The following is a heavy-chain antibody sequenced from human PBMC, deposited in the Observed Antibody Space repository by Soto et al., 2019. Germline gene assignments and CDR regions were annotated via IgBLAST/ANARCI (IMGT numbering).Heavy chain of an antibody. CDR1: GFTFSSYA. CDR3: AKVRLVPDSGSSLY. D-gene: IGHD1-26*01. CDR2: ISAAGGLT. J-gene: IGHJ4*02. V-gene: IGHV3-23*01. Sequence: EVQLLESGGGLVKPGGSLRLSCAASGFTFSSYAMTWVRQAPGKGLEWVSAISAAGGLTYYETSVKGRSTVSRDKSTNALYLQMSSRSAEDTAVHSCAKVRLVPDSGSSLYWGQGTLVTVSS.